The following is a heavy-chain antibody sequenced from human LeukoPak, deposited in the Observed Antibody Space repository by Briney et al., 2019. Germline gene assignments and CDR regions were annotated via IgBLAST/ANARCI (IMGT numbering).Heavy chain of an antibody. CDR1: GYTFTGYY. J-gene: IGHJ6*03. CDR2: INPNSGGT. D-gene: IGHD6-13*01. Sequence: GASVKVSCKASGYTFTGYYMHWVRQAPGQGLEWMGWINPNSGGTNYAQKFQGRVTMTRDTSISTAYMELSRLRSDDTAVYYCARDGWQQLDTYYYYYYYMDVWGKGTTVTVSS. V-gene: IGHV1-2*02. CDR3: ARDGWQQLDTYYYYYYYMDV.